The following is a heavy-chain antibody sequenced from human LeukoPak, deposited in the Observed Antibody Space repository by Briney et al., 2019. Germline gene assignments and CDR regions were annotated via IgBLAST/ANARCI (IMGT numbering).Heavy chain of an antibody. D-gene: IGHD6-19*01. Sequence: ASVKVSCKGSGYTFTSYGISRVRQAPRQGLERVGWISAYNGNKNYAQKLQGRVTMTTDTSTSTAYMELRSLRSDDTAVYYCARDQSSGWYLLGYFDYWGQGTLVTVSS. CDR2: ISAYNGNK. CDR1: GYTFTSYG. J-gene: IGHJ4*02. CDR3: ARDQSSGWYLLGYFDY. V-gene: IGHV1-18*01.